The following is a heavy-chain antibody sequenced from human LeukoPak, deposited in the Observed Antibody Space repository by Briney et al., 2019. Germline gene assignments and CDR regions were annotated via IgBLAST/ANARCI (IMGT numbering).Heavy chain of an antibody. CDR2: IYPRDSDT. CDR3: ARHSDVIGAI. V-gene: IGHV5-51*01. Sequence: GESLKISCKASGYTFTHQWIGWVRKKSGSGLEWMGIIYPRDSDTRDSPSFQGHVSISADTSINTAYLEWSRLEASDTAIYYCARHSDVIGAIWGQGTLVTVSS. J-gene: IGHJ4*02. CDR1: GYTFTHQW. D-gene: IGHD3-10*01.